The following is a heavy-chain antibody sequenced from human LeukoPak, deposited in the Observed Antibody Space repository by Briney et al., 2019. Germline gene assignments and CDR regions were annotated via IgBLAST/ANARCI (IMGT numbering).Heavy chain of an antibody. V-gene: IGHV3-21*01. CDR2: ISSSSSSYI. Sequence: PGGSLRLSCAASGFTFNNYNMIWVRQAPGEGLEWVSSISSSSSSYIYYADSVKGRFTISRDNARNSLYLQMSSLRAEDTAVYYCARDRGGTLMVYARGKDYYYMDVWGKGTTVTISS. CDR3: ARDRGGTLMVYARGKDYYYMDV. D-gene: IGHD2-8*01. CDR1: GFTFNNYN. J-gene: IGHJ6*03.